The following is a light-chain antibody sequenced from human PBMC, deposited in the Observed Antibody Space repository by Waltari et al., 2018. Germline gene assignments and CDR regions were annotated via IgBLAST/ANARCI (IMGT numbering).Light chain of an antibody. J-gene: IGLJ2*01. CDR2: QDT. CDR1: KLGDKY. CDR3: QVWDSSTGV. V-gene: IGLV3-1*01. Sequence: SYELTQPPSVSVSPGQTASITCSGDKLGDKYACWYQQKPGQSPVLVIYQDTKRPSGIPERFSGSNSGNTATLTIRGTQAMDEADYYCQVWDSSTGVFGGGTKLTVL.